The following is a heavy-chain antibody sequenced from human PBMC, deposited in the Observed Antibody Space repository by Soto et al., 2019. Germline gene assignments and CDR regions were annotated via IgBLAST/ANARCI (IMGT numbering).Heavy chain of an antibody. CDR3: AGIVVVTAAIQSRNAFDI. V-gene: IGHV1-69*01. CDR1: GGTFSSYA. CDR2: IIPIFGTA. J-gene: IGHJ3*02. D-gene: IGHD2-21*02. Sequence: QVQLVQSGAEVKKPGSSVKVSCKASGGTFSSYAISWVRQAPGQGREWMGGIIPIFGTANYAQKFQGRVTITADESTSTAYMERSSLRSEDTAVYYCAGIVVVTAAIQSRNAFDIWGQGTMVTVSS.